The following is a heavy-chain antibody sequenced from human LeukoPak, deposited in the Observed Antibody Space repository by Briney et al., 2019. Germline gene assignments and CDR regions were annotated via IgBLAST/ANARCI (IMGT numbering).Heavy chain of an antibody. J-gene: IGHJ4*02. V-gene: IGHV3-7*01. Sequence: PGRSLRLSCAASGFTFSNYWMTWFRQTPGKGLEWVGNIKQDGSEKYYVYSVKGRFTISRDNAKNSLYLQMNSPRVEDTAIYYCARDYVWGSSESDYWGQGTLVTVSS. D-gene: IGHD7-27*01. CDR3: ARDYVWGSSESDY. CDR2: IKQDGSEK. CDR1: GFTFSNYW.